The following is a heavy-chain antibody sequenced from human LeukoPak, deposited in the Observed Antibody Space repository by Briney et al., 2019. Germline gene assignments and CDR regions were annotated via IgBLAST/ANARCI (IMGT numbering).Heavy chain of an antibody. J-gene: IGHJ3*02. CDR3: VKDSFSGYYSGDDAFDI. Sequence: GRSLRLSCVASGFTFDDYAMHWVRQLPGKGLQWVSGISRDSDRIGYADSVKGRFTISRDNAKNSLFLQMNSLRPEDTALYYCVKDSFSGYYSGDDAFDIWGRGIMVAVSS. CDR2: ISRDSDRI. D-gene: IGHD3-3*01. CDR1: GFTFDDYA. V-gene: IGHV3-9*01.